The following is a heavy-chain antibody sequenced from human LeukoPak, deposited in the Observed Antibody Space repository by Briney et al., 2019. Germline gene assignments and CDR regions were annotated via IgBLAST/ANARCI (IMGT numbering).Heavy chain of an antibody. CDR3: ARGLDTVDISTGFDS. CDR1: GFTLKIYP. D-gene: IGHD3-9*01. J-gene: IGHJ4*02. CDR2: ISGSGAST. V-gene: IGHV3-23*01. Sequence: GGSLRLSCAASGFTLKIYPMHWARQAPGKGLEWVSAISGSGASTYYADSVRGRFTISRDNSKNTLYLQMNSLRADDTAIYYCARGLDTVDISTGFDSWGQGTLVTVSS.